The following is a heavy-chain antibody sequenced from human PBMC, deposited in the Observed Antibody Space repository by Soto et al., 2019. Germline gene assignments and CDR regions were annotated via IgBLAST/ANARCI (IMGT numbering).Heavy chain of an antibody. CDR3: ARAAKAIAFDYNCFDT. D-gene: IGHD2-15*01. V-gene: IGHV1-18*01. CDR2: ISAYNGNT. J-gene: IGHJ5*02. Sequence: ASVKVSCKASGYTFTSYGISWVRQAPGQGLEWMGWISAYNGNTNYAQKLQGRVTMTTDTSTSTAYMELRSLRSDDTAVYYCARAAKAIAFDYNCFDTWGQGTLVTVSS. CDR1: GYTFTSYG.